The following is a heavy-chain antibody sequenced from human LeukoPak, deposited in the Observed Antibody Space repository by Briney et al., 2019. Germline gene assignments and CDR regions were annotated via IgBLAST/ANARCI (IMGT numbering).Heavy chain of an antibody. CDR3: VRDRYYVPDY. J-gene: IGHJ4*02. D-gene: IGHD3-16*01. CDR1: GFTFSSTW. CDR2: IHSDGSTT. Sequence: GGSLRLSCAAFGFTFSSTWMHWFRQVPGKGPVWVSRIHSDGSTTIYADSVKGRFTISRDNARNTLYLQMNSLRAEDTAVYYCVRDRYYVPDYWGQGTLVTVSS. V-gene: IGHV3-74*01.